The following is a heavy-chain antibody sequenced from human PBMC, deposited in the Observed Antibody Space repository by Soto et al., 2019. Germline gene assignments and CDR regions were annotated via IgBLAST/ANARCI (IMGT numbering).Heavy chain of an antibody. CDR3: TTDLWRIAVVVGSTGYFNP. D-gene: IGHD2-15*01. V-gene: IGHV3-15*01. CDR2: IKSKSGGGTT. Sequence: PGGSLILSCAASGFTFSDAWMSWVRQAPGKGLDWVGRIKSKSGGGTTEYAAPVRGRFTISRDDSKNTLYLQMNSLKTEDTAVYYCTTDLWRIAVVVGSTGYFNPWGQGTPVTVSS. J-gene: IGHJ5*02. CDR1: GFTFSDAW.